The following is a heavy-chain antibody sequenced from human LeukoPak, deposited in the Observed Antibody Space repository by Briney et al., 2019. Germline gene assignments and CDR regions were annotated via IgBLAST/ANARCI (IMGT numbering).Heavy chain of an antibody. CDR3: ARAGRGSWAYFDY. D-gene: IGHD6-13*01. J-gene: IGHJ4*02. CDR1: GFTFSSYA. Sequence: GGSLRLSCAASGFTFSSYAMYWVRQAPGKGLEWVAVISYDGSNKYYADPVKGRFTISRDNSKNTLYLQMNSLRAEDTAVYYCARAGRGSWAYFDYWGQGTLVTVSS. V-gene: IGHV3-30-3*01. CDR2: ISYDGSNK.